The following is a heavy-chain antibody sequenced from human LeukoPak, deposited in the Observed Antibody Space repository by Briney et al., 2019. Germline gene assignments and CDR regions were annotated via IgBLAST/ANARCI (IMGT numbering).Heavy chain of an antibody. V-gene: IGHV3-23*01. CDR2: ISGSGGST. J-gene: IGHJ4*02. Sequence: PGGSLRLSCAASGFTFSSYAMSWVRQAPGKGLEWVSTISGSGGSTYYADSVKGRFTISRDNSKNTLYLQMNSLRAEDTAVYYCAKDWGEYQLRSEFDYWGQGTLVTVSS. D-gene: IGHD2-2*01. CDR3: AKDWGEYQLRSEFDY. CDR1: GFTFSSYA.